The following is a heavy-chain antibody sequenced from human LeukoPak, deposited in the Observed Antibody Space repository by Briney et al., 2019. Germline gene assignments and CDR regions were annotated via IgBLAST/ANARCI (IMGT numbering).Heavy chain of an antibody. V-gene: IGHV4-4*07. D-gene: IGHD6-13*01. J-gene: IGHJ6*03. CDR1: GGSISSYY. Sequence: SETLSLTCTVSGGSISSYYWSWIRQPAGKGLEWIGRIYTSGSTNYNPSLKSRVTMSVDTSKNQFSLKLSSVTAADTAVYYCARDGKNSSWDGSDYYMDVWGKGTTVTVSS. CDR2: IYTSGST. CDR3: ARDGKNSSWDGSDYYMDV.